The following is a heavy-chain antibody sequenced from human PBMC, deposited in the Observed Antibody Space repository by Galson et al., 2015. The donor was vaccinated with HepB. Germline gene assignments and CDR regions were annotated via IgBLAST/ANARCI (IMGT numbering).Heavy chain of an antibody. V-gene: IGHV3-33*01. Sequence: SLRLSCAASGFTFSSYGMHWVRQAPGRGLEWVAVIWYDGSNKYYADSVKGRFTISRDNSKNTLYLQMNSLRAEDTAVYYFARGGAGMGYYFDYWGQGTLVTVSS. CDR1: GFTFSSYG. D-gene: IGHD6-19*01. CDR3: ARGGAGMGYYFDY. J-gene: IGHJ4*02. CDR2: IWYDGSNK.